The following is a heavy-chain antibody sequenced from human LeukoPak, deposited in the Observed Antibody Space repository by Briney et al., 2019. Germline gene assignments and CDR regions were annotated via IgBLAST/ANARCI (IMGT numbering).Heavy chain of an antibody. D-gene: IGHD4-17*01. CDR1: GFTFSSYA. J-gene: IGHJ4*02. CDR2: ISGSGGST. CDR3: ARDSGDYYFDY. V-gene: IGHV3-23*01. Sequence: GGSLRLSCAASGFTFSSYAMSWVRQAPGEGLEWVSAISGSGGSTYYADSVKGRFTISRDNSKNTLYLQMNSLRAEDMAVYYCARDSGDYYFDYWGQGTLVTVSS.